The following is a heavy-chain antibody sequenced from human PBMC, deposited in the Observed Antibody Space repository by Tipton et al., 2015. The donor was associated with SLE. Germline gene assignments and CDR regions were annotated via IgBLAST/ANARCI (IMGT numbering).Heavy chain of an antibody. CDR3: ARDSGWGAFDI. Sequence: LRFSCTVSGGSISSSSYYWGWIRQPPGKGLEWIGSIYYSGSTYYNPSLKSRVTISVDTSKNQFSLKLSSVTAADTAVYYCARDSGWGAFDIWGQGTMVTVSS. J-gene: IGHJ3*02. D-gene: IGHD6-19*01. V-gene: IGHV4-39*02. CDR2: IYYSGST. CDR1: GGSISSSSYY.